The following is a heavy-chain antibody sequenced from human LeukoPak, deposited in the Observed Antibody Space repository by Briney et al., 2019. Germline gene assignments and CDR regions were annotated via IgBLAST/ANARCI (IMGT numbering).Heavy chain of an antibody. CDR3: ARDAGYDTAFDY. CDR1: GFTFSDYY. D-gene: IGHD5-12*01. Sequence: GSLRLSCAASGFTFSDYYWSWIRQPPGKGLEWIGYIYYSGSTNYNPSLKSRVTISVDTSKNQFSLKLSSVTAADTAVYYCARDAGYDTAFDYWGQGTLVTVSS. V-gene: IGHV4-59*01. J-gene: IGHJ4*02. CDR2: IYYSGST.